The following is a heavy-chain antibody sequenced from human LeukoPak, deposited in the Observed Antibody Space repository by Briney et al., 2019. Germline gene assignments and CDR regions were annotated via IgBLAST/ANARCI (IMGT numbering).Heavy chain of an antibody. CDR2: IFHTGST. CDR1: GDSISSGNY. D-gene: IGHD6-13*01. Sequence: SETLSLTCTVSGDSISSGNYWGWIRQPPGKGLEWIGSIFHTGSTYFNLSLKSRVTISVDTSKNQLSLKLSSVTAADTAVYYCARVRDSSSWYDAFDIWGQGTMVTVSS. V-gene: IGHV4-38-2*02. CDR3: ARVRDSSSWYDAFDI. J-gene: IGHJ3*02.